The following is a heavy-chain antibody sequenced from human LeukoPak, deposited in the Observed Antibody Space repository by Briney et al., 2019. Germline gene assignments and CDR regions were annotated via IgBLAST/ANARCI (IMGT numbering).Heavy chain of an antibody. D-gene: IGHD1-26*01. CDR3: ASGVYSGSLRGWFDP. J-gene: IGHJ5*02. CDR2: INPNSGGT. V-gene: IGHV1-2*06. Sequence: ASVKVSCKASGYTFTGYYMHWVRQAPGQGLEWMGRINPNSGGTNYAQKFQGRVTMTRDTSISTAYMELSRLRSDDTAVYYCASGVYSGSLRGWFDPWGQGTLVTVSS. CDR1: GYTFTGYY.